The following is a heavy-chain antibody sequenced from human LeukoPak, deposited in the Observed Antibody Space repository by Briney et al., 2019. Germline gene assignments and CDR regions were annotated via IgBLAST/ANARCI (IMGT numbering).Heavy chain of an antibody. Sequence: SETLSLTCTVSGGSISSSSYYWGWIRQPPGKGLEWIGSIYYSGSTYYNPSLKSRVTISVDTSKNQFSLKLSSVTAADTAVYYCARQGGAGAARPPNVNWFDPWGQGTLVTVSS. CDR3: ARQGGAGAARPPNVNWFDP. D-gene: IGHD6-6*01. J-gene: IGHJ5*02. V-gene: IGHV4-39*01. CDR1: GGSISSSSYY. CDR2: IYYSGST.